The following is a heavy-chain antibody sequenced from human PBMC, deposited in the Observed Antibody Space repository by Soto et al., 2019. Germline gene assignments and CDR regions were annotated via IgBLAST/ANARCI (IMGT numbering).Heavy chain of an antibody. CDR3: VRKTGGFCPFDD. CDR2: ITNNGGT. J-gene: IGHJ4*02. Sequence: SETLSLTCSVSGDSISRSSYNWGWIRQSPGEGLEWIASITNNGGTHYNPSLKSRVTMSVDTSKNQFSLNLNSVTAADTAFYFCVRKTGGFCPFDDWGQGTLVTVSS. D-gene: IGHD2-8*02. CDR1: GDSISRSSYN. V-gene: IGHV4-39*07.